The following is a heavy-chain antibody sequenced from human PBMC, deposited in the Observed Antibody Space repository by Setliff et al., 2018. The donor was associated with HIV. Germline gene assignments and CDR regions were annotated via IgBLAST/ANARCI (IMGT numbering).Heavy chain of an antibody. CDR3: AVPGTSGTYYRVFDY. J-gene: IGHJ4*02. Sequence: LSLTCAVYGGSFSGYYWGWIRQPPGKGLEWIGEINHSGSTNYNPSLESRVTISVDSSKNRVSLTLSSVTAADTAVYYCAVPGTSGTYYRVFDYWGQGVQVTVSS. CDR2: INHSGST. V-gene: IGHV4-34*01. CDR1: GGSFSGYY. D-gene: IGHD3-10*01.